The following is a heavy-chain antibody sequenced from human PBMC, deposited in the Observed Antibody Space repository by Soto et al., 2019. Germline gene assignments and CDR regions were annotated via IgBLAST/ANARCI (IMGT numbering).Heavy chain of an antibody. CDR1: GFTFSSYS. CDR2: ISSSSSYI. CDR3: ARDNGNYYDSSGYYYAY. Sequence: EVQLVESGGGLVKPGGSLRLSCAASGFTFSSYSMNWVRQAPGKGLEWVSSISSSSSYIYYADSVKGRFTISRDNAKNSLYLQMNILRAEDTAVYYCARDNGNYYDSSGYYYAYWGQGTLVTVSS. D-gene: IGHD3-22*01. J-gene: IGHJ4*02. V-gene: IGHV3-21*01.